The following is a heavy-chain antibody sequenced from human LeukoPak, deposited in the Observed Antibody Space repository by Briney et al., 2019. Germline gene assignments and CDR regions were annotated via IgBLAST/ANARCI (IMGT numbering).Heavy chain of an antibody. CDR2: IREDGSQI. CDR1: GFKFDNSW. V-gene: IGHV3-7*05. J-gene: IGHJ4*02. D-gene: IGHD2-15*01. Sequence: GGSLRLSCVASGFKFDNSWMTWVRQAPGKGLEWVANIREDGSQIYYVDSVKGRFTVSRDNAKNSLYLQMSSLRAEDTVVYHGARGEMIPTPGGQGTLVTVSS. CDR3: ARGEMIPTP.